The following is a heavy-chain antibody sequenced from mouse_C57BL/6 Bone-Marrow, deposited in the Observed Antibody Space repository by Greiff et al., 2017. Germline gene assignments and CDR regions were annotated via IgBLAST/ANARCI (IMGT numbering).Heavy chain of an antibody. V-gene: IGHV14-2*01. CDR2: IDPDDGVT. J-gene: IGHJ2*01. CDR3: ARMFDY. Sequence: VQLQQSGAELVKPAASVKLSCTASGFNIKDYYMHWVKQRTEQGLEGIGWIDPDDGVTEYAPKFQGKATITADTSSNTAYLQLSSLTSEDTAFYYCARMFDYWGQGTTLTVSS. CDR1: GFNIKDYY.